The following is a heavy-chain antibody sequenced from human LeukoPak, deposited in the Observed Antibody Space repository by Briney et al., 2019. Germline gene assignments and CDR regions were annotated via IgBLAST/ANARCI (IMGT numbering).Heavy chain of an antibody. V-gene: IGHV4-59*08. CDR2: IYYSGST. J-gene: IGHJ4*02. CDR3: ARNRDYFDY. CDR1: GGSISSYY. Sequence: SETLSLTCTVSGGSISSYYWSWIRQPPGKGLEWIGYIYYSGSTNYNPSLKSRVTISVDTSKNQFSLKLSSVTAADTAVYYCARNRDYFDYWGQGTLVTVSS.